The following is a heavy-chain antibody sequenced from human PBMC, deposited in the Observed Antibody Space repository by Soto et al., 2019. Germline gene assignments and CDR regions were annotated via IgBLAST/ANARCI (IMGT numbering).Heavy chain of an antibody. CDR1: GGSISSSSYY. D-gene: IGHD3-3*01. J-gene: IGHJ4*02. Sequence: PSETLSLTCTVSGGSISSSSYYWGWIRQPPGKGLEWIGSIYYSGSTYYNPSLKSRVTISVDTSKNQFSLKLSSVTAADTAVYYCARQDRTYGGRDFWSGYSMRAGYFDYWGQGTLVTVSS. CDR2: IYYSGST. CDR3: ARQDRTYGGRDFWSGYSMRAGYFDY. V-gene: IGHV4-39*01.